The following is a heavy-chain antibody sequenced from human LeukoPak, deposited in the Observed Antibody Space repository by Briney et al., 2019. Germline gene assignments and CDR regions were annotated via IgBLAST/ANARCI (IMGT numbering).Heavy chain of an antibody. CDR1: GFTFSSFH. Sequence: GGSLRLSCEASGFTFSSFHMSWVRQAPGKGLEWVSAISGSGETTYYADSVKGRFTVSRDNSKNTLYVQMDSLRAEDTAVYYCAKRGYTYGGHFDYWGQGALVTVSS. CDR3: AKRGYTYGGHFDY. V-gene: IGHV3-23*01. J-gene: IGHJ4*02. CDR2: ISGSGETT. D-gene: IGHD5-18*01.